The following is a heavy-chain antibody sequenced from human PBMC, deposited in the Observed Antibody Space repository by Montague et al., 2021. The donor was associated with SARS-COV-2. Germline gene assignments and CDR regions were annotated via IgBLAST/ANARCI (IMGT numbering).Heavy chain of an antibody. CDR1: GFSFSDYA. CDR3: AKASESRGYYEMDF. J-gene: IGHJ4*02. D-gene: IGHD1-26*01. CDR2: ISWNGDGI. Sequence: SLRLSCAASGFSFSDYAMHWVRQVQGKGLEWVSGISWNGDGIGQADSVRGRFSIFRDIGQKSLYRKMNSRRVEDTALSHCAKASESRGYYEMDFWGQGALVIVSS. V-gene: IGHV3-9*01.